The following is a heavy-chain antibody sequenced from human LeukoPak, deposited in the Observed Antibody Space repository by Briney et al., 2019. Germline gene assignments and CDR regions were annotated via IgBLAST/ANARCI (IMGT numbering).Heavy chain of an antibody. D-gene: IGHD5-24*01. Sequence: GASVKVSCKASGYTFTGYYMHWVRQAPGQGLEWMGWINPNSGGTNYAQKFQGRVTMTRDTSISTAYMELSRLRSEDTAVYYCARGVRDGYNYYYYYYMDVWGKGTTVTVSS. J-gene: IGHJ6*03. CDR2: INPNSGGT. CDR1: GYTFTGYY. CDR3: ARGVRDGYNYYYYYYMDV. V-gene: IGHV1-2*02.